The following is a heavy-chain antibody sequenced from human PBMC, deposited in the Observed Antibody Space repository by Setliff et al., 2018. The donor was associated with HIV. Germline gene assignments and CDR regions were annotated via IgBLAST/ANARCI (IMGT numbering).Heavy chain of an antibody. CDR1: GGSINYYY. D-gene: IGHD3-3*01. CDR2: IHSNGNT. Sequence: PSETLSLTCTVSGGSINYYYWNWIRQPAGKGLEWLGRIHSNGNTNFNPSLKSRINMSVDMSKNQVSMKLTSVTAADTAIYYCARDRSGTSYAGDDAFDIWGQGTMVTVSS. J-gene: IGHJ3*02. CDR3: ARDRSGTSYAGDDAFDI. V-gene: IGHV4-4*07.